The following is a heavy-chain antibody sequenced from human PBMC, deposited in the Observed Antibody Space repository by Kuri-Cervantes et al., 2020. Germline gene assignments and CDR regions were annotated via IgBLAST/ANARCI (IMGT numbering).Heavy chain of an antibody. Sequence: GESLKISCAASGFTFSSYAMHWVRQAPGKGLEWVAVISYDGSNKYYADSVKGRFTISRDNSKNTLYLQMNSLRAEDTAVYYCASPRNPWELGAFDIWGQGTMVTVSS. D-gene: IGHD1-14*01. CDR1: GFTFSSYA. V-gene: IGHV3-30*01. CDR3: ASPRNPWELGAFDI. CDR2: ISYDGSNK. J-gene: IGHJ3*02.